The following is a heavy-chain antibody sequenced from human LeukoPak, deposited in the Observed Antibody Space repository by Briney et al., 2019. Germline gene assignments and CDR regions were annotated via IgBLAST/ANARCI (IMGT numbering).Heavy chain of an antibody. J-gene: IGHJ3*02. Sequence: GAAARVSCKASGYTFSSHAIHWVRQAPGQRLEWVGWINTDTANAKYSETFQGRVTITRDGSASTAYVELSSLRSEDTAVYYCAREWGTYTPGYEGLDIWGQGTMVTVSS. V-gene: IGHV1-3*04. CDR3: AREWGTYTPGYEGLDI. CDR2: INTDTANA. D-gene: IGHD3-16*01. CDR1: GYTFSSHA.